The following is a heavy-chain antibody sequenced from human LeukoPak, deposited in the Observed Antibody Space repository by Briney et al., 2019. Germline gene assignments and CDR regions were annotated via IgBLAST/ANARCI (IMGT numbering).Heavy chain of an antibody. CDR1: GFTFDDYG. CDR3: AKDMGSSWYGTYYFDY. J-gene: IGHJ4*02. Sequence: GGALRLSCAGSGFTFDDYGMEWVRQAPGEGLEGGSGISWNSGSIGYADSVKGRFTISRDNAKNSLYLQMNSLRAEDTALYYCAKDMGSSWYGTYYFDYWGQGTLVTVSS. D-gene: IGHD6-13*01. CDR2: ISWNSGSI. V-gene: IGHV3-9*01.